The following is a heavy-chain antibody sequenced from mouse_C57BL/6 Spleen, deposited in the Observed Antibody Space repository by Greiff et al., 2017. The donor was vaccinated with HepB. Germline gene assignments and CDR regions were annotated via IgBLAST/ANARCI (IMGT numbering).Heavy chain of an antibody. J-gene: IGHJ3*01. CDR1: GYTFTSYW. CDR2: IDPSDSYT. V-gene: IGHV1-69*01. CDR3: ARMGYYGSSWFAY. Sequence: QVHVKQPGAELVMPGASVKLSCKASGYTFTSYWMHWVKQRPGQGLEWIGEIDPSDSYTNYYQKFKGKSTLTVDKSSSTAYMQLSSLTSEDSAVYYCARMGYYGSSWFAYWGQGTLVTVSA. D-gene: IGHD1-1*01.